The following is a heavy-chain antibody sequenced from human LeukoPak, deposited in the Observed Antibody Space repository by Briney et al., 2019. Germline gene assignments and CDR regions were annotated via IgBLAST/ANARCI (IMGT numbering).Heavy chain of an antibody. V-gene: IGHV1-8*01. D-gene: IGHD4-17*01. CDR1: GYTFTSYD. J-gene: IGHJ1*01. CDR2: MNPNSGNT. Sequence: GASAKVSCKASGYTFTSYDINWVRQATGQGLEWMGWMNPNSGNTGYAQKFQGRVTMTRNTSISTAYMELSSLRSEDTAVYYCAIATVTTRSIDLLQHWGQGTLVTVSS. CDR3: AIATVTTRSIDLLQH.